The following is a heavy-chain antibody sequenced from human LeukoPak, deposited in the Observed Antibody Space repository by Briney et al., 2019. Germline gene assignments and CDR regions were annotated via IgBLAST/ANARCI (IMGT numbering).Heavy chain of an antibody. CDR1: GFTFDDYA. CDR2: ISWNSGSI. Sequence: TGGSLRLSCAASGFTFDDYAMHWVRRAPGKGLEWVSGISWNSGSIGYADSVKGRFTISRDNAKNSLYLQMNSLRAEDTALYYCAKDGLYSVYRKNYYYGMDVWGQGTTVTVSS. CDR3: AKDGLYSVYRKNYYYGMDV. J-gene: IGHJ6*02. V-gene: IGHV3-9*01. D-gene: IGHD5/OR15-5a*01.